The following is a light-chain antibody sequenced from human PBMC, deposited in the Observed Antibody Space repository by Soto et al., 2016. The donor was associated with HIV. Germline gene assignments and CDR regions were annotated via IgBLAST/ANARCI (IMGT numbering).Light chain of an antibody. CDR1: QTVNIW. V-gene: IGKV1-5*03. J-gene: IGKJ2*01. Sequence: DIQMTQSPSTLSASVGDRVTITCRASQTVNIWLAWYQQKPGKAPKLLIHTASSLESGVPSRFSGSGSGTEFTLTISSLQPDDLATYYCQQYHSYSSFGQGTKLRSN. CDR2: TAS. CDR3: QQYHSYSS.